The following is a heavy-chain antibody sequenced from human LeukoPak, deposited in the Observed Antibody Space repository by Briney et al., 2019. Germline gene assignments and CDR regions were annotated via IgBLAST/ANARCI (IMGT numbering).Heavy chain of an antibody. CDR2: ISYDGSNK. Sequence: PGGPLRLSCAASGFIFSSYGMHWVRQAPGKGLEWVAVISYDGSNKYYADSVKGRFTISRDNSKNTLYLQMNSLRAEDTAVYYCARAEGNLHFDYWGQGTLVTVSS. V-gene: IGHV3-30*03. CDR1: GFIFSSYG. J-gene: IGHJ4*02. CDR3: ARAEGNLHFDY.